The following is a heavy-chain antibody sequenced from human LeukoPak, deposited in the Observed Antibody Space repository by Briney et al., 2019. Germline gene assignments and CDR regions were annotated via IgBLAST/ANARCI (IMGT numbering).Heavy chain of an antibody. Sequence: GASVKVSCKTSGYTFSSFGISWVRQAPGQGLEWMAWIGAYNGNTNYAQKFRGRVTVTIDTSTTTAYMELGSLRSDDTAVYYCTRDPLVGPSYYYYYMDVWGKGTTLTVSS. CDR3: TRDPLVGPSYYYYYMDV. D-gene: IGHD1-26*01. J-gene: IGHJ6*03. CDR1: GYTFSSFG. CDR2: IGAYNGNT. V-gene: IGHV1-18*01.